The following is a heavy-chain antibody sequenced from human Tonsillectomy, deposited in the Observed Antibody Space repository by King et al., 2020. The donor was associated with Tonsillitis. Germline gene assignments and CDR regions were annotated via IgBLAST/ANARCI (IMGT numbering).Heavy chain of an antibody. D-gene: IGHD3-16*01. CDR3: ARGSRLGINYFDY. Sequence: LQLQESGPGLVKPSETLSLTCTVSGGSISSSSYYWGWIRQPPGKGLEWIGSIYYSGSTYYNPSLKSRVTMSVDTSNNQFSLKLSSVTAADTAVYYCARGSRLGINYFDYWGQGTLVTVSS. CDR1: GGSISSSSYY. J-gene: IGHJ4*02. V-gene: IGHV4-39*01. CDR2: IYYSGST.